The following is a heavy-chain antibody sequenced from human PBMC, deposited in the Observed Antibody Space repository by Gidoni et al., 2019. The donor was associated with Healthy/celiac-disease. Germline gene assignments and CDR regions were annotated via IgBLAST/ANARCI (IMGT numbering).Heavy chain of an antibody. CDR3: ARCRRPYVDNWFDP. CDR1: GYTFPSYD. Sequence: QVQLVQSGAEVKKPGASVKVSCKASGYTFPSYDINWVRQATGQGLEWMGWMNPNRGNTGYAQKCQGRVTMTRNTSISTAYMELSSLRSEDTAVYYCARCRRPYVDNWFDPWGQGTRVTVSS. D-gene: IGHD3-16*01. J-gene: IGHJ5*02. V-gene: IGHV1-8*01. CDR2: MNPNRGNT.